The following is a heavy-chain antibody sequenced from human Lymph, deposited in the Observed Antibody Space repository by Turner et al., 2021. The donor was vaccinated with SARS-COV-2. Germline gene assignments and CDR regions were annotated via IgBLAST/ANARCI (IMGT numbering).Heavy chain of an antibody. Sequence: EVQLVESGGGLVKPGGSMRRPCAASGCTFSTYSMNWVRQAPGKGLEWISSISSSSSYIYYADSVKGRFTISRDDAKNSLYLQMNSLRAEDTAVYYCARDIPTTADYFDYWGQGTLVTVSS. D-gene: IGHD4-17*01. V-gene: IGHV3-21*01. CDR3: ARDIPTTADYFDY. J-gene: IGHJ4*02. CDR1: GCTFSTYS. CDR2: ISSSSSYI.